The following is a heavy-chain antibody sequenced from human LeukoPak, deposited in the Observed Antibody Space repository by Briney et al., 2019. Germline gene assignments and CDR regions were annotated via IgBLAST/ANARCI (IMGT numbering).Heavy chain of an antibody. D-gene: IGHD2-21*02. J-gene: IGHJ4*02. CDR1: GFTVSSNY. CDR3: ARGLGSDCCNFDY. V-gene: IGHV3-53*01. Sequence: GGSLRLSCAASGFTVSSNYVSWVRQAPGKGLEGVSIIYRGGSTYYVDSAKGRFTISRDNSKNTLYLQMNSLRAEDTAIYYCARGLGSDCCNFDYWGQGTQVTVSS. CDR2: IYRGGST.